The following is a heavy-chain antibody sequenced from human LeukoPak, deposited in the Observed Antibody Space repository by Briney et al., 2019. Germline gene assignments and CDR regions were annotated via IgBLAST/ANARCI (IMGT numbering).Heavy chain of an antibody. V-gene: IGHV3-30*18. Sequence: GGSLRLSCEASGFIFKGYGMHWVRQAPGKGLEWVAVISYDGSDKYYADSVRGQFTISRDNSKNTVSLQLNSLKPEDTAIYYCAQVGSYWYFDLWGRGTLVTVSS. J-gene: IGHJ2*01. CDR3: AQVGSYWYFDL. CDR2: ISYDGSDK. CDR1: GFIFKGYG. D-gene: IGHD3-16*01.